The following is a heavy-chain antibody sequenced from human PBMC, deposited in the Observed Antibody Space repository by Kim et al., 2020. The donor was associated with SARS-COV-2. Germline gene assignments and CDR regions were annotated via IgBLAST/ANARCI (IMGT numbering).Heavy chain of an antibody. J-gene: IGHJ4*02. V-gene: IGHV3-23*01. CDR1: GFTFSSYA. CDR2: ISGSGGST. CDR3: AKDGAQLRFLEWLFLYFVDY. D-gene: IGHD3-3*01. Sequence: GGSLRLSCAASGFTFSSYAMSWVRQAPGKGLEWVSAISGSGGSTYYADSVKGRFTISRDNSKNTLYLQMNSLRAEDTAVYYCAKDGAQLRFLEWLFLYFVDYWGQGTLVTVSS.